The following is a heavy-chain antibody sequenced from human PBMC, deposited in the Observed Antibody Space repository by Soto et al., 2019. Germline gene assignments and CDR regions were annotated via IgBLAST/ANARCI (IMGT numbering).Heavy chain of an antibody. D-gene: IGHD3-22*01. Sequence: PGGALRVSSAASVFTFSSYAMSWVRQAPGKGLEWVSAISGSGGSTYYADSVKGRFTISRDNSKNTLYLQMNSLRAEDTAVYYCAKDPPGDSSGYFEGQIGYFDYWGQGTLVTVSS. CDR2: ISGSGGST. J-gene: IGHJ4*02. CDR3: AKDPPGDSSGYFEGQIGYFDY. V-gene: IGHV3-23*01. CDR1: VFTFSSYA.